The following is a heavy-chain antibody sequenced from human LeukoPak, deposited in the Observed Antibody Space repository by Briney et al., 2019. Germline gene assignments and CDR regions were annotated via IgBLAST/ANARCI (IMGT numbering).Heavy chain of an antibody. D-gene: IGHD3-9*01. Sequence: PSETLSLTXTVSGYSISSGYYWGWIRQPPGKGLEWIGSIYHSGSTYYNPSLKSRVTISVDTSKNQFSLKLSSVTAADTAVYYCARDSDYDILTGHMPFDYWGQGTLVTVSS. V-gene: IGHV4-38-2*02. CDR1: GYSISSGYY. CDR3: ARDSDYDILTGHMPFDY. CDR2: IYHSGST. J-gene: IGHJ4*02.